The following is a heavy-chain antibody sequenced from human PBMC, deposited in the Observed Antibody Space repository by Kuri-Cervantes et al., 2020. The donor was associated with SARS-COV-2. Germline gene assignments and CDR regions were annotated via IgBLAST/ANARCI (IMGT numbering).Heavy chain of an antibody. CDR2: ISSSSSYI. CDR1: GFTFSSYS. J-gene: IGHJ6*03. CDR3: ARDVAAGRAYYYYMDV. V-gene: IGHV3-21*01. Sequence: GSLRLSCAASGFTFSSYSMNWVRQAPGKGLEWVSSISSSSSYIYYADSVKGRFTISRDNAKNSLYLQMNSLRAEDTAVYYCARDVAAGRAYYYYMDVWGKGTTVTVSS. D-gene: IGHD6-13*01.